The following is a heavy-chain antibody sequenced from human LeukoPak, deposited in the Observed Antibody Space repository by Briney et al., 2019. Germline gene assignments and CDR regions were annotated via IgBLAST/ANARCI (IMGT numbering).Heavy chain of an antibody. J-gene: IGHJ4*02. CDR2: ISGSGGST. D-gene: IGHD2-2*01. V-gene: IGHV3-23*01. Sequence: GGSLRLSCAASGFTFSSYAMSWVRQAPGKGLEWVSAISGSGGSTYYADSVKGRSTISRDNSKNTLYLPMNSLRAEDTAVYYCAKDLLASSPSCSGDCWGQGTLVTVSS. CDR1: GFTFSSYA. CDR3: AKDLLASSPSCSGDC.